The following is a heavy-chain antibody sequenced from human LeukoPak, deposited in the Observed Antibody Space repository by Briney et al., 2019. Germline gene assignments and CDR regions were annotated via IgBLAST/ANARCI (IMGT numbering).Heavy chain of an antibody. J-gene: IGHJ4*02. CDR2: VYTSGSP. CDR3: ARKEWVPYYFDY. CDR1: GGSISSYY. Sequence: SETLSLTCTVSGGSISSYYWSWIRQPAGKGLEWIGRVYTSGSPSYNPSLKSRVTMSLDTSKNQFSLKLSSVTAADTAVYYCARKEWVPYYFDYWGQGTLVTVSS. D-gene: IGHD3-3*01. V-gene: IGHV4-4*07.